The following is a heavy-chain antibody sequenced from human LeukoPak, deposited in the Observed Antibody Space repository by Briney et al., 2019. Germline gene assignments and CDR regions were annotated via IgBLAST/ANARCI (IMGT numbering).Heavy chain of an antibody. D-gene: IGHD3-16*02. CDR1: GFTFSDYY. CDR3: ARVMITFGGVIADAFDI. J-gene: IGHJ3*02. V-gene: IGHV3-11*01. CDR2: ISSSGSTI. Sequence: TGGSLRLSCAASGFTFSDYYMSWIRQAPGKGLEWVSYISSSGSTIYYADSVKGRFTISRDNAKNSLYLQMNSLRAEDTAVYYCARVMITFGGVIADAFDIWGQGTMVTVSS.